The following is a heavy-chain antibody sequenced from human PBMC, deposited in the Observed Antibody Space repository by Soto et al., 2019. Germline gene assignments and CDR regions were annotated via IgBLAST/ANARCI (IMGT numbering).Heavy chain of an antibody. CDR2: TSIGGNTI. V-gene: IGHV3-48*03. CDR3: ARNYDFYSGNNTGSNYGFDV. D-gene: IGHD3-3*01. J-gene: IGHJ5*02. Sequence: LRLSCAASGCTFISYELNSSRQAPGNGLEWVSYTSIGGNTIYYADSVKGRFTISRDNAKNSLYLQMNSLRVEDTAVYYCARNYDFYSGNNTGSNYGFDVWGQGTVVTVSS. CDR1: GCTFISYE.